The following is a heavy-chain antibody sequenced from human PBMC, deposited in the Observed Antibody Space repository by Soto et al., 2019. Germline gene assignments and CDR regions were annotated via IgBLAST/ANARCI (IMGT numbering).Heavy chain of an antibody. CDR2: IYYSGSN. D-gene: IGHD6-19*01. Sequence: SETLSLTCTVSGGSISSSYWSWIRQPPGKGLEWIGYIYYSGSNSYNPSLKSRVTVSVDMSKKQFSLKVNSVTAADTAVYYCARVTSGWTSYFDYWGQGILVTVSS. J-gene: IGHJ4*02. CDR1: GGSISSSY. V-gene: IGHV4-59*01. CDR3: ARVTSGWTSYFDY.